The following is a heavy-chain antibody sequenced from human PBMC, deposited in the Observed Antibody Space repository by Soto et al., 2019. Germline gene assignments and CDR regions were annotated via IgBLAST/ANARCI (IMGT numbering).Heavy chain of an antibody. D-gene: IGHD6-13*01. Sequence: QVQLVESGGGVVQPGRSLRLSCAASGFTFSSYAMHWVRQAPGKGLEWVAVISDDGSNKSFADSVKGRFTISRDNSKNTLYLQMNSLRAEDTAVYYCVREGQLDHEFDYWGQGTLVTVSS. CDR2: ISDDGSNK. CDR1: GFTFSSYA. J-gene: IGHJ4*02. CDR3: VREGQLDHEFDY. V-gene: IGHV3-30-3*01.